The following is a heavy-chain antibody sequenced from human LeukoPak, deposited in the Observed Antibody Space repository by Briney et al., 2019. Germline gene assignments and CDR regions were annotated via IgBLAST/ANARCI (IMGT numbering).Heavy chain of an antibody. J-gene: IGHJ3*02. Sequence: PGESLQISCQGSGYSFTSNWIGWVRQLPGKGLEWMGIIYPGDSDIRYSPSFQGQVTISADKSISTAYLQWSSLKASDTAMYYCAREAGRGDAFDIWGQGTMVTVSS. CDR3: AREAGRGDAFDI. D-gene: IGHD3-10*01. CDR1: GYSFTSNW. CDR2: IYPGDSDI. V-gene: IGHV5-51*01.